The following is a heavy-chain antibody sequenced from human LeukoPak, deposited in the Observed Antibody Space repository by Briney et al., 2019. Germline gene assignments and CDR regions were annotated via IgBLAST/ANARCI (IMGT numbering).Heavy chain of an antibody. Sequence: GGSLRLSCAASGFTFSAYAMGWVRQAPGKGLEWVSTISDSGVNTFYADSVKGRFTISRDNSKNTLYLQMNSLRAEDTAVYYCARDPATPVSVVGASYYFDYWGQGTLVTVSS. V-gene: IGHV3-23*01. CDR3: ARDPATPVSVVGASYYFDY. CDR2: ISDSGVNT. CDR1: GFTFSAYA. D-gene: IGHD2-15*01. J-gene: IGHJ4*02.